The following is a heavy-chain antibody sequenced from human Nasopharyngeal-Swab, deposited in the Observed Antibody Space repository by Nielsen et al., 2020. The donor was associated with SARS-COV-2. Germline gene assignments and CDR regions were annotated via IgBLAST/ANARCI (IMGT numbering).Heavy chain of an antibody. CDR2: INHSGST. J-gene: IGHJ4*02. Sequence: SQTLSLTCAVYGGSFSGYYWSWLRQPPGKGLEWIGEINHSGSTNYNPSLKSRVTISVDTSKNQFSLKLSSVTAADTAVYYCARGAAGYYDSSGYPYFDYWGQGTLVTVSS. V-gene: IGHV4-34*01. CDR1: GGSFSGYY. D-gene: IGHD3-22*01. CDR3: ARGAAGYYDSSGYPYFDY.